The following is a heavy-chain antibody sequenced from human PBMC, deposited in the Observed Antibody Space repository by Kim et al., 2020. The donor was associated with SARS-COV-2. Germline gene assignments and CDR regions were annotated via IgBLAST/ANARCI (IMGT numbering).Heavy chain of an antibody. CDR2: T. Sequence: TDHADSEKGRFTISSDKSKNTLYLQMNGLRGEDTAVYYCAKDSAVGRGDYWGQGTLVTVSS. CDR3: AKDSAVGRGDY. D-gene: IGHD6-19*01. J-gene: IGHJ4*02. V-gene: IGHV3-23*01.